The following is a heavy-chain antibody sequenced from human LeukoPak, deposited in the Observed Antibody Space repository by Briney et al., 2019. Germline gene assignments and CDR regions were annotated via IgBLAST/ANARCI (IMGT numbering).Heavy chain of an antibody. CDR2: IYSGGST. CDR3: ARRAGDYSHPYDY. V-gene: IGHV3-53*01. CDR1: GFTVSTNS. D-gene: IGHD3-22*01. Sequence: GGSLRLSCTVSGFTVSTNSMSWVRQTPGKGLEWVSFIYSGGSTHYSDSVKGRFTISRDNSKNTLYLQMNSLRDEDTAVYYCARRAGDYSHPYDYWGQGTLVTVSS. J-gene: IGHJ4*02.